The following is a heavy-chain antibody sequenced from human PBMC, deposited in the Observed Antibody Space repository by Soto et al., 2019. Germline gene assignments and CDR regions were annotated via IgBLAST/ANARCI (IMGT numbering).Heavy chain of an antibody. D-gene: IGHD4-17*01. Sequence: ASVKVSCKASGGTFSSYAISWVRQAPGQGLEWMGGIIPIFGTANYAQKFQGRVTITADKSTSTAYMVLSSLRSEDTAVYYCARESPVYGDYEATGIFDYWGQGTLVTVSS. V-gene: IGHV1-69*06. J-gene: IGHJ4*02. CDR3: ARESPVYGDYEATGIFDY. CDR2: IIPIFGTA. CDR1: GGTFSSYA.